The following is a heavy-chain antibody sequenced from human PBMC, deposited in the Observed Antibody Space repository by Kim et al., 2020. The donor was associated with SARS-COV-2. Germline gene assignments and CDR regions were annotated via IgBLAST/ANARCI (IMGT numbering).Heavy chain of an antibody. CDR2: IYYSGST. CDR3: ARGHYYGSGSYYIPYYFDY. V-gene: IGHV4-59*13. D-gene: IGHD3-10*01. J-gene: IGHJ4*02. CDR1: GGSISSYY. Sequence: SETLSLTCTVSGGSISSYYWSWIRQPPGKGLEWIGYIYYSGSTNYNPSLKSRVTISVDTSKNQFSLKLSSVTAAETAVYYCARGHYYGSGSYYIPYYFDYWGQGTLVTVSS.